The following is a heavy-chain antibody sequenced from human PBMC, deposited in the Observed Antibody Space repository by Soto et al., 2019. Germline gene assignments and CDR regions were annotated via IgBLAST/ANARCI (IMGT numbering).Heavy chain of an antibody. CDR2: IWYDGSDK. V-gene: IGHV3-33*01. Sequence: QVQLVESGGGVVQPGRSLRLSCAASGFNFRSYGMHWVRQAPGKGLEWVAVIWYDGSDKYYADSVKGRFTISRDNYKNTLYLQMNSLRAEDTAVYYCAREGLVWLGEGWFDPWGQGTLVTVSS. CDR3: AREGLVWLGEGWFDP. J-gene: IGHJ5*02. D-gene: IGHD4-17*01. CDR1: GFNFRSYG.